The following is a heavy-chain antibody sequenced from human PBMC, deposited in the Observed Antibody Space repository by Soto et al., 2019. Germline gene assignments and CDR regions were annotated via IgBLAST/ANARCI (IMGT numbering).Heavy chain of an antibody. V-gene: IGHV1-69*13. J-gene: IGHJ6*02. CDR1: GGTFSSYA. CDR2: IIPIFGTA. D-gene: IGHD2-15*01. CDR3: ARDIVVVVAASRSDYYDGMDV. Sequence: ASVKVSCKASGGTFSSYAISWVRQAPGQGLEWMGGIIPIFGTANYAQKFQGRVTITADESTSTAYMELSSLRSEDTAVYYCARDIVVVVAASRSDYYDGMDVWGQGSTVTVSS.